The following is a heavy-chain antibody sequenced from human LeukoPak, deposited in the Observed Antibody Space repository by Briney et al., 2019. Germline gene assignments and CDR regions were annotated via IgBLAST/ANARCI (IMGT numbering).Heavy chain of an antibody. Sequence: ASVKVSCKASGYTFTGYYMHWVRQAPGQGLEWMGWINPNSGGTNYAQKFQGRVTMTRDTSISTAYMELSSLDSEDTAVYYCARESDVGKDFDCWGQGTLVTVSS. D-gene: IGHD1-1*01. CDR2: INPNSGGT. CDR3: ARESDVGKDFDC. J-gene: IGHJ4*02. CDR1: GYTFTGYY. V-gene: IGHV1-2*02.